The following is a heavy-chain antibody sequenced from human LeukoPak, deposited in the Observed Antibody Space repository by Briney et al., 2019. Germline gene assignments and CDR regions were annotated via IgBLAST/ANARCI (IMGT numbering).Heavy chain of an antibody. J-gene: IGHJ6*02. CDR3: AKDMIRSGWHRYYYYGMDV. Sequence: GGSLRLSCAASGFTFSSYGMHWVRQAPGKGLEWVAVISYDGSNKYYADSVKGRFTISRDNSKNTLYLQMNSLRAEDTAVYYCAKDMIRSGWHRYYYYGMDVWGQGTTVTVSS. D-gene: IGHD6-19*01. V-gene: IGHV3-30*18. CDR1: GFTFSSYG. CDR2: ISYDGSNK.